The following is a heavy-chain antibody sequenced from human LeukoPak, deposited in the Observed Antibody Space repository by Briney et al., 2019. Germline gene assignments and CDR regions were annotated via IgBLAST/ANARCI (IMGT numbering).Heavy chain of an antibody. CDR3: ARFFPAAAPL. V-gene: IGHV4-61*02. CDR1: GGSISSGSYY. CDR2: IYTSGST. J-gene: IGHJ4*02. D-gene: IGHD2-2*01. Sequence: PSQTLSLTCTVSGGSISSGSYYWSWIRQPAGKGLEWIGRIYTSGSTNYNPSLKSRVTISVDTSKNQFSLKLSSVTAADTAVYYCARFFPAAAPLWGQGTLVTVSS.